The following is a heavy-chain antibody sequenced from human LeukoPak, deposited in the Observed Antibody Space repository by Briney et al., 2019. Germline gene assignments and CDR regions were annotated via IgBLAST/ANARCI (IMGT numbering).Heavy chain of an antibody. Sequence: GGSLRLSCAASGFTFDDYAMHWVRQAPGKGLEWVSGISWNSGSIGYADSVKGRFTISRDNAKNSLYLQMNSLRAEDTALYYCAKDSGSYGSGSSYSYFDLWGRGTLVTVSS. CDR3: AKDSGSYGSGSSYSYFDL. V-gene: IGHV3-9*01. CDR1: GFTFDDYA. D-gene: IGHD3-10*01. CDR2: ISWNSGSI. J-gene: IGHJ2*01.